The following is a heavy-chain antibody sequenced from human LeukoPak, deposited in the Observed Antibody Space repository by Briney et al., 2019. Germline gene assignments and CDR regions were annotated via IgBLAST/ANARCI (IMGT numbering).Heavy chain of an antibody. CDR1: GFTFSSYW. CDR2: INRDGSSA. J-gene: IGHJ4*02. V-gene: IGHV3-74*01. Sequence: GGSLRLSCAASGFTFSSYWMHWVRQSPGKGPVWVSRINRDGSSANYADSVKGRFTISRDNAKNTLYLQMNSLRAEDTAVYYCARRVSAKSLDYWGKGTLVTVSS. CDR3: ARRVSAKSLDY. D-gene: IGHD5-18*01.